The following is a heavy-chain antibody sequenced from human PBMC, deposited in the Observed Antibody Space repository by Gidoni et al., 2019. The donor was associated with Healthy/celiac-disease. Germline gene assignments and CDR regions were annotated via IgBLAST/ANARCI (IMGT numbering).Heavy chain of an antibody. CDR2: VYYSGST. J-gene: IGHJ6*03. Sequence: VYYSGSTSYTPSLKGRLTISVDTSQDQFSLRRSSVTAADTALYYCARRRGTFYYLDVWGKGTTVTVSS. CDR3: ARRRGTFYYLDV. V-gene: IGHV4-31*02. D-gene: IGHD1-1*01.